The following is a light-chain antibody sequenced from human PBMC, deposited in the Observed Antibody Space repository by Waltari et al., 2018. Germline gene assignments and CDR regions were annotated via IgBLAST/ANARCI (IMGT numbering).Light chain of an antibody. CDR1: TSDIGSHDD. CDR2: EGT. V-gene: IGLV2-14*01. Sequence: QSALTQPASVSWSPGQSITISCTGTTSDIGSHDDVSWYQQHPGKAPKLLIYEGTNRPSGVSTRFSGTKSGSTASLTISGLQADDEAHYYCSSYTGGSTLLVFGGGTDLTVL. J-gene: IGLJ2*01. CDR3: SSYTGGSTLLV.